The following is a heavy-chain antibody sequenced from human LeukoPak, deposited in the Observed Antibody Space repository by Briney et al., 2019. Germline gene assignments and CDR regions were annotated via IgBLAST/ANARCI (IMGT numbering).Heavy chain of an antibody. Sequence: PSQTLSLTCTVSGGSISSGSYYWSWIRQPAGKGLEWIGRIYTSGSTNYNPSLKSRVTISVDTSKNQFSLKLSSVTAADTAVYYCARGASIAVAGYYFDYWGQGTLVTVSS. CDR2: IYTSGST. V-gene: IGHV4-61*02. J-gene: IGHJ4*02. D-gene: IGHD6-19*01. CDR3: ARGASIAVAGYYFDY. CDR1: GGSISSGSYY.